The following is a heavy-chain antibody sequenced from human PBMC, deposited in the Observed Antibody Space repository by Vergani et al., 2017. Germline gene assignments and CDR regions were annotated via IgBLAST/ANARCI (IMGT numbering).Heavy chain of an antibody. V-gene: IGHV3-33*01. CDR3: ASDFWRQQLVLTYYYGMDV. D-gene: IGHD6-13*01. CDR1: GFTFSSYG. Sequence: QVQLVESGGGVVQPGRSLRLSCAASGFTFSSYGMHWVRQAPGKGLEWVAVIWYDGSNKYYADSVKGRFTISRDNSKNTLYLQMNSLRAEDTAVYYCASDFWRQQLVLTYYYGMDVWGQGTTVTVAS. CDR2: IWYDGSNK. J-gene: IGHJ6*02.